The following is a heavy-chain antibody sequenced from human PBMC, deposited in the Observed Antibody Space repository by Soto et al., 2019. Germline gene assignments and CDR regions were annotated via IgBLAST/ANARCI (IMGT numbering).Heavy chain of an antibody. J-gene: IGHJ3*02. Sequence: QVQLVQSGAEVKKPGASVKVSCKASGYTFTSYYMHWVRQAPGQGLEWMGIINPSGGSTSYAQKFQGRVTMPRDTSTSTVYMELSSLRSEDTAVYYCARGSSGYYYSAAFDIWGQGTMVTVSS. CDR1: GYTFTSYY. V-gene: IGHV1-46*01. D-gene: IGHD3-22*01. CDR3: ARGSSGYYYSAAFDI. CDR2: INPSGGST.